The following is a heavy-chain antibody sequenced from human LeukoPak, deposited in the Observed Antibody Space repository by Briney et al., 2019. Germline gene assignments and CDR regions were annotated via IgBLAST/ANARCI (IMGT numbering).Heavy chain of an antibody. Sequence: GGSLRLSCAASGFTFSTYAMYWVRRTPGKGLEYVSVISGNGVSTHYATSVKGRFTISRDNSKNTLYLQMGSLRAEDMAVYYCASTGYCSGGSCVHGYYYYGMDVWGQGTTVTVSS. CDR3: ASTGYCSGGSCVHGYYYYGMDV. V-gene: IGHV3-64*01. CDR1: GFTFSTYA. D-gene: IGHD2-15*01. CDR2: ISGNGVST. J-gene: IGHJ6*02.